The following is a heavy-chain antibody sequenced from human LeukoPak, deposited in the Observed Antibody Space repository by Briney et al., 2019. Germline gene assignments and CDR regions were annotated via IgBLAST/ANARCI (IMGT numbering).Heavy chain of an antibody. CDR2: INHSGST. Sequence: PSETLSLTCAVYGGSFSGYYWSWIRQPPGKGLEWIGEINHSGSTNYNPSLKSRVTISVDTSKNQFSLKLSSVTAADTAVYYCARAAVTGYFDYWGQGTLVTVSS. V-gene: IGHV4-34*01. D-gene: IGHD4-11*01. J-gene: IGHJ4*02. CDR1: GGSFSGYY. CDR3: ARAAVTGYFDY.